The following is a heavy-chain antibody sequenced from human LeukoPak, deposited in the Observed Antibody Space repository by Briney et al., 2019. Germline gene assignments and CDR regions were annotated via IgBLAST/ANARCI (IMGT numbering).Heavy chain of an antibody. J-gene: IGHJ6*03. CDR1: GYTFTSYG. V-gene: IGHV1-18*01. CDR2: ISAYNGNT. CDR3: ARVDGATWDYYYYMDV. Sequence: GASVKVSCKASGYTFTSYGISWVQQAPGQGLEWMGWISAYNGNTNYAQKLQGRVTMTTDTSTSTAYMELRSLRSDDTAVYYCARVDGATWDYYYYMDVWGKGTTVTVSS. D-gene: IGHD1-26*01.